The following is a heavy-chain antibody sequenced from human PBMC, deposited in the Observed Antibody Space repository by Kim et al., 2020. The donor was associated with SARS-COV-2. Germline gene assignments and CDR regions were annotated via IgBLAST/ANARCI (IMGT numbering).Heavy chain of an antibody. Sequence: SETLSLTCTVSGGSISSSSYYWGWIRQPPGKGLEWIGSIYYSGSTYYNPSLKSRVTISVDTSKNQFSLKLSSVTAADTAVYYCARHCNYYDSSGYDNWFDPWGQGTLVTVSS. D-gene: IGHD3-22*01. CDR1: GGSISSSSYY. V-gene: IGHV4-39*01. J-gene: IGHJ5*02. CDR2: IYYSGST. CDR3: ARHCNYYDSSGYDNWFDP.